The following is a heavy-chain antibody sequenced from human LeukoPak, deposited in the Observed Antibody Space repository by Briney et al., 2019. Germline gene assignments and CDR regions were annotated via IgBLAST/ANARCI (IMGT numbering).Heavy chain of an antibody. J-gene: IGHJ4*02. CDR3: ARALGSGYCSGGSCYPTN. V-gene: IGHV4-34*01. Sequence: MASETLSLTCAVYGGSFSGYYWSWIRQPPGKGLEWIGEINHSGSTNYNPSLKSRVTISVDTSKNQFSLKLSSVTAADTAVYYCARALGSGYCSGGSCYPTNWGQGTLVTVSS. D-gene: IGHD2-15*01. CDR1: GGSFSGYY. CDR2: INHSGST.